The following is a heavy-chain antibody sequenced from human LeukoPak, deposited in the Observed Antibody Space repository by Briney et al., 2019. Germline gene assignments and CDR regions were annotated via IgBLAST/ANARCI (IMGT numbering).Heavy chain of an antibody. CDR2: INHSGST. CDR3: ARGLPHNFLEWSQYYYYYYGMDV. J-gene: IGHJ6*02. Sequence: PSETLSLTCAVYGGSFSGYYWSWIRQPPGKGLEWIGEINHSGSTNYNPSLKSRVTISVDTSKNQFSLKLSSVTAADTAVYYCARGLPHNFLEWSQYYYYYYGMDVWGQGTTVTVS. CDR1: GGSFSGYY. V-gene: IGHV4-34*01. D-gene: IGHD3-3*01.